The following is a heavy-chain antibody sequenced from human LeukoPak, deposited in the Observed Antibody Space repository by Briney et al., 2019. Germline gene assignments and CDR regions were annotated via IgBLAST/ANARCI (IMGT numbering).Heavy chain of an antibody. D-gene: IGHD2-2*02. CDR1: GYTFTGYY. J-gene: IGHJ5*02. Sequence: ASVKVSCKASGYTFTGYYMHWVRQAPGQGLEWMGWINPNSGGTNYAQQFQGRVTMTRDTSISTPYMELSRLRSDDTAVYYCARGSRVGYQLLYERVNEGNWFDPWGQGTLVTVSS. CDR3: ARGSRVGYQLLYERVNEGNWFDP. CDR2: INPNSGGT. V-gene: IGHV1-2*02.